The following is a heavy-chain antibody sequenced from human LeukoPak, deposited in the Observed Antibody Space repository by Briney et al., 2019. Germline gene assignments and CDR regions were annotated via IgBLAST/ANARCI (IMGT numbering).Heavy chain of an antibody. J-gene: IGHJ4*02. CDR2: IYYTGNT. Sequence: SETLSPTCSVSGGSTSDYYWNWIRQPAGQGLEWLGRIYYTGNTAYNPSLESRLSMSLDTAKNQFSLKVTSVTAADTAVYYCARGGTLFTYFDSWGQGALVTVSS. V-gene: IGHV4-4*07. D-gene: IGHD3-10*02. CDR1: GGSTSDYY. CDR3: ARGGTLFTYFDS.